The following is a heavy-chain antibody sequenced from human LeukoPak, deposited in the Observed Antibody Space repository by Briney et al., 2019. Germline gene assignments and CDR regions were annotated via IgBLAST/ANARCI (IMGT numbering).Heavy chain of an antibody. V-gene: IGHV3-30*02. D-gene: IGHD2-2*01. CDR2: IRYDGSNK. CDR1: GFTFSSYG. Sequence: GRSLRLSCAASGFTFSSYGMHWVRQAPGKGLEWVAFIRYDGSNKYYADSMKGRFTISRDNSKNTLYLQMNSLRAEDTAVYYCAKDLGYCSSTSCYDYWGQGTLVTVSS. J-gene: IGHJ4*02. CDR3: AKDLGYCSSTSCYDY.